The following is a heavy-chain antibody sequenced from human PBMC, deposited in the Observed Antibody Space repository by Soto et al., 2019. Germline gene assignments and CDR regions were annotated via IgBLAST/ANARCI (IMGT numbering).Heavy chain of an antibody. V-gene: IGHV1-18*01. CDR1: GYTFTSYG. Sequence: GASVKVSCKASGYTFTSYGISWVRQAPGQGLEWMGWISAYNGNTNYAQKLQGRVTVTTDTSTSTAFMELRSLRSDDTAVYYCARGWYYYGSGKRGYYYNYMDVWGKGTTVTVSS. J-gene: IGHJ6*03. D-gene: IGHD3-10*01. CDR3: ARGWYYYGSGKRGYYYNYMDV. CDR2: ISAYNGNT.